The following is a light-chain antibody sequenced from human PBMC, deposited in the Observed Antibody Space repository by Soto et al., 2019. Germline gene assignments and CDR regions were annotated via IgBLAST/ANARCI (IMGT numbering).Light chain of an antibody. CDR3: SAYTVSRAYV. V-gene: IGLV2-14*03. CDR2: NVY. Sequence: QSMLTQPASVSGSTGQSITISCTGTSSYVGAYNFVSWHQQHPGKAPKLMIYNVYDRPSGISYRFSGSKSGNTASLTISGLQGEDEADYYCSAYTVSRAYVFGTGTKVTV. CDR1: SSYVGAYNF. J-gene: IGLJ1*01.